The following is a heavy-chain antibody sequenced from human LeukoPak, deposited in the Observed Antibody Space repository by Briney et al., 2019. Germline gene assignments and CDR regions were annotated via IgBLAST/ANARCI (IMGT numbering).Heavy chain of an antibody. CDR3: ARTTSTYYYGSGSYSRTAYYYYYGMDV. Sequence: GRSLRLSCAASGFTFSNYAMHWVRQAPGKGLEWVAVISYDGSNKYYADSVKGRFTISRDNAKNTLYLQMNSLRAEDTAVYYCARTTSTYYYGSGSYSRTAYYYYYGMDVWGQGTTVTVSS. CDR2: ISYDGSNK. CDR1: GFTFSNYA. D-gene: IGHD3-10*01. J-gene: IGHJ6*02. V-gene: IGHV3-30-3*01.